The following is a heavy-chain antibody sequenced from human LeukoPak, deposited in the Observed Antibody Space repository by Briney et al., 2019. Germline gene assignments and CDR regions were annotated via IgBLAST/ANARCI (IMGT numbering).Heavy chain of an antibody. CDR1: GFTFSSYG. J-gene: IGHJ4*02. D-gene: IGHD6-19*01. V-gene: IGHV3-30*02. CDR2: IRYDGSNK. CDR3: AKEEAKQWLVSGSFDY. Sequence: GGSLRLSCAASGFTFSSYGMHWVRQAPGKGLEWVAFIRYDGSNKYYADSVKGRFTISRDNSKNTMYLQMNSLRAEDTAVYYCAKEEAKQWLVSGSFDYWGQGTLVSVSS.